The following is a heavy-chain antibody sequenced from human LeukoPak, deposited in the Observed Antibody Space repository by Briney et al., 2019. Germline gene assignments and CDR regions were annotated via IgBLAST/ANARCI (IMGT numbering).Heavy chain of an antibody. V-gene: IGHV3-20*04. Sequence: EGSLRLSCAASGYTFGDYGMSWVRQVPGKGLEWVSGTNRRGDITGYADFVKGRFTISRDNAKNSLYLQMNSLRAEDTAVYYCAELGITMIGGVWGKGTTVTISS. CDR2: TNRRGDIT. CDR1: GYTFGDYG. CDR3: AELGITMIGGV. D-gene: IGHD3-10*02. J-gene: IGHJ6*04.